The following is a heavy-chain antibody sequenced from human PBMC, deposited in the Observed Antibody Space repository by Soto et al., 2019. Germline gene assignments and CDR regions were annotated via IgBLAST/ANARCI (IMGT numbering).Heavy chain of an antibody. CDR1: GYTFTSYA. CDR3: ARDMADYDFWSGYYY. CDR2: INAGNGKT. J-gene: IGHJ4*02. Sequence: QVQLVQSGAEVKKPGASVKVSCKASGYTFTSYAMHWVREAPGQRLERMGWINAGNGKTKYSQKFQGKVTITRDTSASTGYMELRSLRSEDTAVYYCARDMADYDFWSGYYYWGQGTLVTVSS. V-gene: IGHV1-3*01. D-gene: IGHD3-3*01.